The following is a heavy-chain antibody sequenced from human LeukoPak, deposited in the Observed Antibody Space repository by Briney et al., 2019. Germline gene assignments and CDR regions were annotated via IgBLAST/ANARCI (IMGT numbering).Heavy chain of an antibody. D-gene: IGHD2-8*01. CDR2: IIPILGIA. CDR1: GYTFTSYG. J-gene: IGHJ4*02. Sequence: ASVKVSCKASGYTFTSYGISWVRQAPGQGLEWMGRIIPILGIANYAQKFQGRVTITADKSTSTAYMELSSLRSEDTAVYYCARADTHCTNGVCYGYWGQGTLVTVSS. CDR3: ARADTHCTNGVCYGY. V-gene: IGHV1-69*04.